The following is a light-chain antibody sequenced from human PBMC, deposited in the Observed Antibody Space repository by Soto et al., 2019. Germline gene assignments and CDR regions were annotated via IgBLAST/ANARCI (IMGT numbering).Light chain of an antibody. V-gene: IGKV3-11*01. CDR1: QSLNNN. J-gene: IGKJ3*01. CDR2: DAS. CDR3: QQRYNWPRFS. Sequence: EIVLTQSPATLSLSPGARATLSCRASQSLNNNLACSQQNPGQAPRLLIYDASERATGVPARFSGSGSGTDFTLTISSLEPEDFAVYYCQQRYNWPRFSFGPGTKLDIK.